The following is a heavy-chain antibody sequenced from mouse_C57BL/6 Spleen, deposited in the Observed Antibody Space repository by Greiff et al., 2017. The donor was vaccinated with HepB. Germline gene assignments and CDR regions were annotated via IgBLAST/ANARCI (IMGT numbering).Heavy chain of an antibody. CDR3: ATYYSNYVFAY. CDR2: ISYDGSN. J-gene: IGHJ3*01. V-gene: IGHV3-6*01. D-gene: IGHD2-5*01. CDR1: GYSITSGYY. Sequence: VQLKESGPGLVKPSQSLSLTCSVTGYSITSGYYWNWIRQFPGNKLEWMGYISYDGSNNYNPSLKNRISITRDTSKNQFFLKLNSVTTEDTATYYCATYYSNYVFAYWGQGTLVTVSA.